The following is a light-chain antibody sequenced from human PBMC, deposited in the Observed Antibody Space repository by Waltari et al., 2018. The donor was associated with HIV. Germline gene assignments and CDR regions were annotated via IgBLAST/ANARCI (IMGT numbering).Light chain of an antibody. CDR2: KDT. CDR3: QSGGSSGSWV. J-gene: IGLJ3*02. V-gene: IGLV3-25*03. CDR1: NIGTKR. Sequence: SYVLTQPPSVSVAPGRTASITCGGNNIGTKRVHWFQQKPGQAPVLVIYKDTERPSGIPERFSGSRSGTTVKLTISGVQAEDEADYYCQSGGSSGSWVFGGGTKLTVL.